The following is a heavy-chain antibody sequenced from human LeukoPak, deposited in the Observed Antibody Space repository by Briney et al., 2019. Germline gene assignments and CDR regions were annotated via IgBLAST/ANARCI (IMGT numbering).Heavy chain of an antibody. CDR2: ISYDGSNK. CDR3: ARATGIAAPRSWFDP. CDR1: GFTFSSYA. J-gene: IGHJ5*02. Sequence: PGRSLRLSCAASGFTFSSYAMHWVRQAPGKGLEWVAVISYDGSNKYYADSVKGRFTISRDNSKNTLYLQMNSLRAEDTAVYYCARATGIAAPRSWFDPWGQGTLVTVSS. V-gene: IGHV3-30-3*01. D-gene: IGHD6-13*01.